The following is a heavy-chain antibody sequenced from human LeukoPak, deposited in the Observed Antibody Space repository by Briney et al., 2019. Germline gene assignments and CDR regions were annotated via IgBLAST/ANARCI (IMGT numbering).Heavy chain of an antibody. J-gene: IGHJ4*02. CDR3: ATASVTAYDY. Sequence: PGGSLRLSCAASGFTFSSDAMRWVRQAPGKGLEWVSAISSSDGSTYYADSVKGRFTISRDNSKNTLYLQMNSLRAEDTAVYYCATASVTAYDYWGQGTLVTVSS. CDR1: GFTFSSDA. CDR2: ISSSDGST. D-gene: IGHD2-21*02. V-gene: IGHV3-23*01.